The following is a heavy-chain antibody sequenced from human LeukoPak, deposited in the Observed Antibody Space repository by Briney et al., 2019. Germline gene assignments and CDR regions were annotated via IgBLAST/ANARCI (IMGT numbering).Heavy chain of an antibody. Sequence: ASVKVSCKASGYTFTSYYMHGVRQAPGQGLEWMGIINPSGGSTSYAQKFQGRVTMTRDTSTSTVYMELSSLRSEDTAVYYCARALYEVPWYFDLWGRGTLVTVSS. CDR1: GYTFTSYY. CDR3: ARALYEVPWYFDL. CDR2: INPSGGST. V-gene: IGHV1-46*01. D-gene: IGHD5/OR15-5a*01. J-gene: IGHJ2*01.